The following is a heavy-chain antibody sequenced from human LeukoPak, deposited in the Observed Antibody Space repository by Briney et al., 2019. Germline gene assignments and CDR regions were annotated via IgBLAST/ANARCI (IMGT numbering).Heavy chain of an antibody. J-gene: IGHJ4*02. CDR3: AREWLRRIDY. V-gene: IGHV3-66*01. CDR2: IYSGGTT. Sequence: GGSLRLSCAASGFTFSSYGMHWVRQAPGKGLEWVSIIYSGGTTYYADSVKGRFTMSRDESKNTLYLEMDSLRVEDTAVYYCAREWLRRIDYWGQGTLVTVSS. CDR1: GFTFSSYG. D-gene: IGHD5-12*01.